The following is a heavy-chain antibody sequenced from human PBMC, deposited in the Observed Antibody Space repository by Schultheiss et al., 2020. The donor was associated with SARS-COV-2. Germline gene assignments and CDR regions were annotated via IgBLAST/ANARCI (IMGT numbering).Heavy chain of an antibody. J-gene: IGHJ4*02. CDR3: ARERYYYGSGSYSFDY. CDR1: GFTFSSYA. V-gene: IGHV3-23*01. Sequence: GGSLRLSCAASGFTFSSYAMSWVRQAPGKGLEWVSAISGSGGSTYYADSVKGRFTISRDNSKNTLYLQMNSLRAEDTAVYYCARERYYYGSGSYSFDYWGQGTLVTVSS. D-gene: IGHD3-10*01. CDR2: ISGSGGST.